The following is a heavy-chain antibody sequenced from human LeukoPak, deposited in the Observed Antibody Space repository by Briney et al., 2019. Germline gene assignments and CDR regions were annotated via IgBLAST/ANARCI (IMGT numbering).Heavy chain of an antibody. CDR3: ASSRTTVAPPYYYYYMDV. Sequence: GASVKVSCKASGGTFSSYAISWVRQAPGQGLEWMGGIIPIFGTANYAQKFQGRVTITADESTSTAYMELSSLRSEDTAVYYCASSRTTVAPPYYYYYMDVWGKGTTVTISS. V-gene: IGHV1-69*13. CDR1: GGTFSSYA. J-gene: IGHJ6*03. D-gene: IGHD4-11*01. CDR2: IIPIFGTA.